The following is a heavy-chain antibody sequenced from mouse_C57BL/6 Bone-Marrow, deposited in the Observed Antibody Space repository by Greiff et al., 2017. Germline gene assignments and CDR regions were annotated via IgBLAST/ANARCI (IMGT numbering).Heavy chain of an antibody. CDR3: ARTRAYYYGSSWYFDV. D-gene: IGHD1-1*01. V-gene: IGHV1-76*01. CDR2: IYPGSGNT. J-gene: IGHJ1*03. CDR1: GYTFTDYY. Sequence: VQVVESGAELVRPGASVKLSCKASGYTFTDYYINWVKQRPGQGLEWIARIYPGSGNTYYNEKFKGKATLTAEKSSSTAYMQLSSLTSEDSAVYFCARTRAYYYGSSWYFDVWGTGTTVTVSS.